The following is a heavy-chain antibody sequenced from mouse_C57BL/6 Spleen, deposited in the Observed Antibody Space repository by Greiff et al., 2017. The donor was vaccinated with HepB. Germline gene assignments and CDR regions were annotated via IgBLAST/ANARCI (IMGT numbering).Heavy chain of an antibody. CDR2: IYPRSGNT. D-gene: IGHD1-2*01. CDR1: GYTFTSSG. J-gene: IGHJ4*01. CDR3: ARFGSLENYAMDY. Sequence: QVQLQQSGAELARPGASVKLSCKASGYTFTSSGISWVKQRTGQGLEWIGEIYPRSGNTYYNEKFKGKATQTADKASSTAYMELRSLTSEDSAVYVCARFGSLENYAMDYWGQGTSVTVSS. V-gene: IGHV1-81*01.